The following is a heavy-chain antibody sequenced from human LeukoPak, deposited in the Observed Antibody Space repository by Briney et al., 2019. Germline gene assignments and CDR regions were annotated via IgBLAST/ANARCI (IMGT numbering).Heavy chain of an antibody. CDR1: GFTFSSYG. J-gene: IGHJ4*02. CDR3: AKDGKTSGYSYGWGLDY. V-gene: IGHV3-30*18. D-gene: IGHD5-18*01. Sequence: GGSLRLSCAASGFTFSSYGMHWVRQAPGKGLEWVAVISYDGSNKYYADSVKGRFTISRDNSKNTLYLQMNSLRAEDTAVYYCAKDGKTSGYSYGWGLDYWGQGTLVTVSS. CDR2: ISYDGSNK.